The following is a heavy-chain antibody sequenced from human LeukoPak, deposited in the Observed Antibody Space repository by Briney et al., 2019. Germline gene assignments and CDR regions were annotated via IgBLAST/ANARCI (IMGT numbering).Heavy chain of an antibody. J-gene: IGHJ4*01. CDR1: GFTFSSYG. V-gene: IGHV3-30*02. CDR2: IRYDGSNK. CDR3: AKAGHPSLAYYYDSSGYYYPFDY. Sequence: PGGSLRLSCAASGFTFSSYGMHWVRQAPGKGLEWVTFIRYDGSNKYYADSVKGRFTISRDNSKNTLYLQMNSLRAEDTAVYYCAKAGHPSLAYYYDSSGYYYPFDYWGQEPWSPSPQ. D-gene: IGHD3-22*01.